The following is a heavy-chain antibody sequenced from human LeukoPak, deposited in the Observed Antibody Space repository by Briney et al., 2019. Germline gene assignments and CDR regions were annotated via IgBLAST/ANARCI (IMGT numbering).Heavy chain of an antibody. Sequence: SETLSLTCTVSGGSISTSNYYWGWIRQPPGKGLEWIGSISYSGGTNYNPSLKSRVTISVDTSKNQFSLKLSSVTAADTAVYYCARMVTTSFGLMLFDYWGQGTLVTVSS. J-gene: IGHJ4*02. CDR1: GGSISTSNYY. CDR2: ISYSGGT. CDR3: ARMVTTSFGLMLFDY. D-gene: IGHD3/OR15-3a*01. V-gene: IGHV4-61*05.